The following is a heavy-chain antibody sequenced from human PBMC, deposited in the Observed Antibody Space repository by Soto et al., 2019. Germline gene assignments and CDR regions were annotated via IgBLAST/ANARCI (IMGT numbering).Heavy chain of an antibody. D-gene: IGHD6-19*01. CDR2: ISNDGSKK. CDR3: ARDVAMPTGLGLGY. CDR1: GFAFTNYG. J-gene: IGHJ4*02. Sequence: QVQVVESGGGVVQPGTSLRLSCAASGFAFTNYGIHWVRQAPGKGLEWVAHISNDGSKKFYGDSVKGRFTISRDNSENTVYLQMTSLRPDDTAVFYCARDVAMPTGLGLGYWGQGTLVNVSS. V-gene: IGHV3-30*03.